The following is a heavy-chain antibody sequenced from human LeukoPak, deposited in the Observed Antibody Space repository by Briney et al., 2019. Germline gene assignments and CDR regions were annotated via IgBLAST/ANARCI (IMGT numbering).Heavy chain of an antibody. J-gene: IGHJ4*02. CDR2: IYYSGST. V-gene: IGHV4-31*03. Sequence: SETLSLTCTVSGGSISSGSYYWSWIRQPPGKGLEWIGYIYYSGSTYYNPSLKSRVTISVDTSKNQFSLKLSSVTAADTAVYYCARISGSYYFDYWGQGTLVTVSS. CDR1: GGSISSGSYY. CDR3: ARISGSYYFDY. D-gene: IGHD1-26*01.